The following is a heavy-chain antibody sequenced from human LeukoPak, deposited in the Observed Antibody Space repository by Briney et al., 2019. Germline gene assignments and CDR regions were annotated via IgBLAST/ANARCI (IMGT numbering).Heavy chain of an antibody. V-gene: IGHV1-69*13. J-gene: IGHJ4*02. CDR2: IIPIFGTA. Sequence: SVKVSCKASGGTFSSYAISWVRQAPGQGLEWMGGIIPIFGTANYAQKFQGRVTITADESTSTAYMELSSLRSEDTAVYFCSRQKTEYDILTEGVYWGQGTLVTVSS. D-gene: IGHD3-9*01. CDR1: GGTFSSYA. CDR3: SRQKTEYDILTEGVY.